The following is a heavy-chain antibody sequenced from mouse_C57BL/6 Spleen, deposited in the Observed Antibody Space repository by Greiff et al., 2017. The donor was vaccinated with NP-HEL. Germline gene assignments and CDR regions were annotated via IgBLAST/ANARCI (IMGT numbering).Heavy chain of an antibody. CDR2: INPNNGGT. D-gene: IGHD1-1*01. J-gene: IGHJ1*03. Sequence: VQLQQSGPELVKPGASVKIPCKASGYTFTDYYMDWVKPSHGKSLEWIGDINPNNGGTIYNQKFKGKATLTVDKSSSTAYMELRRLTSDDTAVYYCARLPPDVLQLPYWYFDVWGTGTTVTVSS. V-gene: IGHV1-18*01. CDR3: ARLPPDVLQLPYWYFDV. CDR1: GYTFTDYY.